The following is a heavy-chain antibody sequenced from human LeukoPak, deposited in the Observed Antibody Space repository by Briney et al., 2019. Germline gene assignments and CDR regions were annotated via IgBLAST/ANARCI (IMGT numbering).Heavy chain of an antibody. CDR3: AKDRDYDSSGSFDY. CDR2: ISGSGGST. CDR1: GFTFSDDP. Sequence: GGSLRLSCAASGFTFSDDPMNWVRQAPGKGLEWVSAISGSGGSTYYADSVKGRFTISRDKSKNTLYLQMNSLRAEDTAVYYCAKDRDYDSSGSFDYWGQGTLVTVSS. D-gene: IGHD3-22*01. J-gene: IGHJ4*02. V-gene: IGHV3-23*01.